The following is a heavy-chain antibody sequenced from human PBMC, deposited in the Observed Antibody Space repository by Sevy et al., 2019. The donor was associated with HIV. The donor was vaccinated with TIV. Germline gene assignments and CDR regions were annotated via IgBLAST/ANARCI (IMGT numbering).Heavy chain of an antibody. Sequence: GGSLRLSCAATGFTFSNYAMHWVRQAPGKGLEWVSGISGSGGSGDKTNYADSVKGGFTISRDDSKNSLYLQLNSLRAEETAIYYCARKYDSSGYFDYWGQGTLVTVSS. CDR1: GFTFSNYA. V-gene: IGHV3-23*01. CDR3: ARKYDSSGYFDY. J-gene: IGHJ4*02. CDR2: ISGSGGSGDKT. D-gene: IGHD3-22*01.